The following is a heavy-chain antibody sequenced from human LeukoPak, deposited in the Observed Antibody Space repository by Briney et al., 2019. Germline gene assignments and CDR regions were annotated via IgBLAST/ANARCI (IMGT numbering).Heavy chain of an antibody. CDR3: ARGDGGSSTVPNYWFDS. V-gene: IGHV4-30-4*01. CDR1: GGSISRSDHY. Sequence: PSQTLSLTCSVSGGSISRSDHYWSWIRQPPGKGLEWIGNIYYNGITYYNPSLKSRVTMSVDTSQNQFSLKLSSVTATDTAVYYCARGDGGSSTVPNYWFDSWGQGTLVTVSS. D-gene: IGHD4-17*01. J-gene: IGHJ5*01. CDR2: IYYNGIT.